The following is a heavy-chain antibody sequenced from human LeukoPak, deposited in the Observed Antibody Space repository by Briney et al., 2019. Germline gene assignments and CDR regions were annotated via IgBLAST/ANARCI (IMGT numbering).Heavy chain of an antibody. Sequence: GRSLRLSCAPSVFTFSTYAMHRVGQAPGKGLEGVAVICYDGSNKYYADSVKGRFTISRDNSKNTLYLQMNSLRAEDTAVYYCTSRIFSFSYWGQVTLVTVSS. V-gene: IGHV3-33*01. J-gene: IGHJ4*02. CDR2: ICYDGSNK. CDR3: TSRIFSFSY. D-gene: IGHD3-3*02. CDR1: VFTFSTYA.